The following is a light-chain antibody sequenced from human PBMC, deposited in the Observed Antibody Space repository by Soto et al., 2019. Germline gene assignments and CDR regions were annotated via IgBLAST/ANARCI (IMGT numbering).Light chain of an antibody. V-gene: IGKV2-28*01. Sequence: DIVMTQSPLSLPVTPGEPASISCRSSQSLLYSNGYNYVDWYLQKPGQPPQLLIFLASSRASGVHDRFNGSGSGTDFTLRITTVEAEDVGVYYCMQVLQTPLTFGGGTKLEIK. J-gene: IGKJ4*01. CDR3: MQVLQTPLT. CDR1: QSLLYSNGYNY. CDR2: LAS.